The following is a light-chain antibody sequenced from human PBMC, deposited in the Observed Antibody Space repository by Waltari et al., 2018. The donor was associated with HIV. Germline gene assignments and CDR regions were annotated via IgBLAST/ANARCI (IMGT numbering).Light chain of an antibody. Sequence: EILMTQSTDTLSVSLLERGTLTCRASQSVSNNLTWYQQTRGQAPRLLIYGAYTRATGVPDRLSGSESGTEFTLTISSLQSEDFAVYFCQQYNNWPPYTFGQGTKLEIK. CDR2: GAY. CDR3: QQYNNWPPYT. V-gene: IGKV3-15*01. J-gene: IGKJ2*01. CDR1: QSVSNN.